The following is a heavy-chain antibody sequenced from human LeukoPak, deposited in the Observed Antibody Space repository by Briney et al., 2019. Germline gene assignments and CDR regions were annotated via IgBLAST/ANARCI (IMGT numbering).Heavy chain of an antibody. Sequence: SETLSLTCTVSGGSISSSSYYWGWIRQPPRKGLEWIGEIYYSGSANHNPSLKSQVTISVDTSKNQFSLKLSSVTAADTAVYYCARRQVTSGDGMDVWGQGTTVAVSS. CDR1: GGSISSSSYY. CDR2: IYYSGSA. J-gene: IGHJ6*02. D-gene: IGHD2-21*02. V-gene: IGHV4-39*07. CDR3: ARRQVTSGDGMDV.